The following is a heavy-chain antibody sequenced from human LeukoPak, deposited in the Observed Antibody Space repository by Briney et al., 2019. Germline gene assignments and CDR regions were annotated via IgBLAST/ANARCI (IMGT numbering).Heavy chain of an antibody. J-gene: IGHJ4*02. Sequence: GGSLRLSCAASGFTFSDNYMSWIRQAPGKGLEWVSHMSGSSTYTNYADSVKGRFTISRDNAKNSLYLQMSSLRDEDTAVYYCARDWSWHFDYWGQGTLVTVSS. CDR2: MSGSSTYT. D-gene: IGHD1-26*01. V-gene: IGHV3-11*06. CDR3: ARDWSWHFDY. CDR1: GFTFSDNY.